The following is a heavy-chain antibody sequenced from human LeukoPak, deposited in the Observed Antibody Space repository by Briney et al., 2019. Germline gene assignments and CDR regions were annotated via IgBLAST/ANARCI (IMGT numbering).Heavy chain of an antibody. CDR1: GFIFSKCG. CDR3: AKGRGAYYYYAMDV. D-gene: IGHD3-16*01. Sequence: PGRSLRLSCAASGFIFSKCGMHWVRQAPGKGLEWVAVISYDGSNKNYADSVKGRFTISRDNSENTLYLQMNGLRVEDTAVYYCAKGRGAYYYYAMDVWGQGTTVTVS. CDR2: ISYDGSNK. J-gene: IGHJ6*02. V-gene: IGHV3-30*18.